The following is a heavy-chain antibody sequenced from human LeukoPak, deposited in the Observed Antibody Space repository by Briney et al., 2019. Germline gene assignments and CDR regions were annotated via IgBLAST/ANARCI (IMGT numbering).Heavy chain of an antibody. J-gene: IGHJ3*02. CDR3: ARGRPLDAFDI. Sequence: SQTLSLTCTVSGGSISSGGYYWSWIRQHPGKGLEWIGYIYYSGSTYYNPSLKSRVTISVDTSKNQFSLKLSSVSAADTAVYYCARGRPLDAFDIWGQGTLVTVSS. V-gene: IGHV4-31*03. CDR2: IYYSGST. CDR1: GGSISSGGYY.